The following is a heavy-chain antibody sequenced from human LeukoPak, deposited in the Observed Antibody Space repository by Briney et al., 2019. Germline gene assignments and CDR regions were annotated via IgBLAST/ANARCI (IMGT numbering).Heavy chain of an antibody. V-gene: IGHV4-61*01. CDR2: IYYNGQT. Sequence: SETLSLTCTVSGGSISSGSYYWSWIRQPPGKGLEWIGYIYYNGQTNYDPSFKSRVTMSVDTSKNQFSLKLTSVTAADTAVYYCARYCSNGACHSFDFWGQGTLVTVSS. CDR3: ARYCSNGACHSFDF. D-gene: IGHD2-8*01. CDR1: GGSISSGSYY. J-gene: IGHJ4*02.